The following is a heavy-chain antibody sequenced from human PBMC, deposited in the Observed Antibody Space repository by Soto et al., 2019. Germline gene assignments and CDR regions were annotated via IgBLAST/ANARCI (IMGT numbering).Heavy chain of an antibody. D-gene: IGHD3-22*01. J-gene: IGHJ3*02. CDR3: ARLDYYDSSGSDAFDI. CDR1: GGSISSYY. V-gene: IGHV4-59*08. Sequence: SETLSLTCTVSGGSISSYYWSWIRQPPGKGLEWIGYIYYSGSTNYNPSLKSRVTISVDTSKNQFSLKLSSVTAADTAVYYCARLDYYDSSGSDAFDIWGQGTTVTVSS. CDR2: IYYSGST.